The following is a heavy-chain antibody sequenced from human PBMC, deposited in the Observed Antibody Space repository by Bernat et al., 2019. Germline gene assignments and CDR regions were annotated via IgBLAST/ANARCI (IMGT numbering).Heavy chain of an antibody. CDR3: ARDTGITGWFDP. Sequence: QVQLVQSGAEVKKPGASVKVSCKASGYTFTGYYMHWVRQAPGQGLEWMGWIIPILGIANYAQKFQGRVTITADKSTSTAYMELSSLRSEDTAVYYCARDTGITGWFDPWGQGTLVTVSS. J-gene: IGHJ5*02. D-gene: IGHD1-14*01. V-gene: IGHV1-69*09. CDR2: IIPILGIA. CDR1: GYTFTGYY.